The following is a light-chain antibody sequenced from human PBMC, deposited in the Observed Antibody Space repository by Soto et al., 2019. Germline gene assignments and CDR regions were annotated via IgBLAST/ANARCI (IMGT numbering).Light chain of an antibody. CDR1: QSVSSN. V-gene: IGKV3-15*01. CDR3: QQYIRWPLT. Sequence: IVMAQSTAPLSVSPGERATLSSRASQSVSSNLAWYQQKPGQAPSLLIYGASTRATGTPARFSGSGSGTEFTLTISSLQSEDFAVYYCQQYIRWPLTFGGGTKV. J-gene: IGKJ4*01. CDR2: GAS.